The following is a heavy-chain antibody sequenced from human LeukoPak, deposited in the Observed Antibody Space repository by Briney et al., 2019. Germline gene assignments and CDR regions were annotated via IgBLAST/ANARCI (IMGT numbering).Heavy chain of an antibody. Sequence: GGSLRLSCAASGFTVNSNYMSWVRQAPGKGLEWVSVVYGGDRTYYADSVKGRFTISRDDSTNTLYLLMNSLRAEDTAVYYCARGYLIDYWGQGTLVTVSS. J-gene: IGHJ4*02. V-gene: IGHV3-66*01. CDR2: VYGGDRT. CDR1: GFTVNSNY. CDR3: ARGYLIDY. D-gene: IGHD1-26*01.